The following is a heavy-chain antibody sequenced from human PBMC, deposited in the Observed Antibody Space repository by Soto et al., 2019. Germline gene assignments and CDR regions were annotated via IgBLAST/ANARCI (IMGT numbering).Heavy chain of an antibody. V-gene: IGHV3-23*01. CDR1: EFTFSTYA. CDR3: AKSYTGSHLAYFDL. CDR2: VTDSGSYT. J-gene: IGHJ4*02. Sequence: GGSLRLSCAASEFTFSTYAMSWVRQAPGKGLEWVSIVTDSGSYTYYADSVKGRFAISRDNSKNTLYLQMNDLRAEDSAVYYCAKSYTGSHLAYFDLWGQGTLVTVSS. D-gene: IGHD1-26*01.